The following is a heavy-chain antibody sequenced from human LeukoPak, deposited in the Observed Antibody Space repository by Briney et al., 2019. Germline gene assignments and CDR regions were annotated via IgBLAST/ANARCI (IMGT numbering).Heavy chain of an antibody. D-gene: IGHD5-24*01. Sequence: GASVKVSCKASGYTFTSYDINWVRQATGQGLEWMGWMNPNSGNTGYAQKFQGRVTITRNTSISTAYMELSSLRSEDTAVYYCARKARDGYNLYYYYYYMDVWGKGTTVTVSS. J-gene: IGHJ6*03. CDR2: MNPNSGNT. CDR3: ARKARDGYNLYYYYYYMDV. CDR1: GYTFTSYD. V-gene: IGHV1-8*01.